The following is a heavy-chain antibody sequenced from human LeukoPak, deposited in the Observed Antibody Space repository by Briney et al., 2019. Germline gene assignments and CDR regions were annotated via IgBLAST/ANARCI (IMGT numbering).Heavy chain of an antibody. J-gene: IGHJ1*01. D-gene: IGHD6-19*01. CDR2: ISYDGSNK. CDR3: ARESHSSGWYPPGAEYFQH. V-gene: IGHV3-30*03. CDR1: GFTFNNYA. Sequence: LPGGSLRLSCAASGFTFNNYAMHWVRQAPGKGLEWVAVISYDGSNKYYADSVKGRFTISRDNSKNTLYLQMNSLRAEDTAVYYCARESHSSGWYPPGAEYFQHWGQGTLVTVSS.